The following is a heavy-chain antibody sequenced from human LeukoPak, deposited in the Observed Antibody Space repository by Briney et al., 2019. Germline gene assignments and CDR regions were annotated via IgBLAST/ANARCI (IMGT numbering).Heavy chain of an antibody. CDR2: ISSSSSYI. V-gene: IGHV3-21*01. CDR3: AREDLRGYDY. CDR1: GFTFSSYG. D-gene: IGHD3/OR15-3a*01. Sequence: GGSLRLSCAASGFTFSSYGMHWVRQAPGKGLEWVSSISSSSSYIYYADSVKGRFTISRDNAKNSLYLQMNSLRAEDTAVYYCAREDLRGYDYWGQVTLVTVAS. J-gene: IGHJ4*02.